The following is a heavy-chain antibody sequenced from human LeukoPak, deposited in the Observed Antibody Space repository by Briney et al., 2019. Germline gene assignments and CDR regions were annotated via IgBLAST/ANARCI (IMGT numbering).Heavy chain of an antibody. CDR3: ATGSVRYSASWYSQEGDY. J-gene: IGHJ4*02. CDR2: ISSSSSTI. Sequence: PGGSLRLSCAASGFTFSSYSMNWVRQAPGKGLEWVSYISSSSSTIYYADSVKGRFTISRDNAKNSLYLQMNSLRAEDTAVYYCATGSVRYSASWYSQEGDYWGQGTLVTVSS. D-gene: IGHD6-13*01. V-gene: IGHV3-48*01. CDR1: GFTFSSYS.